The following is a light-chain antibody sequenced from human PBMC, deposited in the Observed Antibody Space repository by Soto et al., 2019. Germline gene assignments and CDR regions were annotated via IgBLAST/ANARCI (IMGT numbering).Light chain of an antibody. CDR3: CSYAGGFTPHV. J-gene: IGLJ1*01. V-gene: IGLV2-11*01. CDR2: DVT. CDR1: SSGGGDYEY. Sequence: QSALTQPRSVSGSPGQSVTISCTGTSSGGGDYEYVSWYQHLPDKVPKLIIYDVTKRPSGVPHRFSGSRSGNTASLTISGLQVGDEADYYCCSYAGGFTPHVFGTGTKLTVL.